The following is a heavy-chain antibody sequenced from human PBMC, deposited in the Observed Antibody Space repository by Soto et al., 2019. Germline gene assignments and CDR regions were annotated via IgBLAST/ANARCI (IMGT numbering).Heavy chain of an antibody. J-gene: IGHJ3*02. V-gene: IGHV1-58*01. CDR3: AAVGGSRRRSDAFDM. CDR2: IVVGSGNT. Sequence: QMQLVQSGPEVKKPGTSVKVSCKASGFTFTSSAVQWVRQARGQRLEWIGWIVVGSGNTNYAQKFQERVTITRDMPKSLGYMELSGLRSEDTAVDYCAAVGGSRRRSDAFDMWGQRTIVTVSS. D-gene: IGHD3-16*01. CDR1: GFTFTSSA.